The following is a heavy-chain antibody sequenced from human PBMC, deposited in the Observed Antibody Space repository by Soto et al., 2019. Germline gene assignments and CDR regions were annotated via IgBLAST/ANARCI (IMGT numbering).Heavy chain of an antibody. Sequence: LSLTCTVSGASISGFYWSWIRKSAGKGLEWIGRIYATGTTDYNPSLKSRVMMSVDTPKKQFSPKLRSVTAAGTAVYYCVRDGTKTLRDWFDPWGQGISVTVSS. J-gene: IGHJ5*02. CDR1: GASISGFY. CDR3: VRDGTKTLRDWFDP. D-gene: IGHD1-1*01. V-gene: IGHV4-4*07. CDR2: IYATGTT.